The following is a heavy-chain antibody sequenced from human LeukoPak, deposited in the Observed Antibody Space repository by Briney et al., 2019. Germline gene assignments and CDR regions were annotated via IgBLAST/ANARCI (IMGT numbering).Heavy chain of an antibody. V-gene: IGHV4-30-4*01. CDR1: GGSISSGDYY. CDR2: IYYSGST. J-gene: IGHJ3*02. CDR3: ARHQWVPAFDI. D-gene: IGHD1-26*01. Sequence: SETLSLTCTVSGGSISSGDYYWSWIRQPPGKGLEWIGYIYYSGSTYYNPSLKSRVTISVDTSKNQFSLKLSSVTAADTAVYFCARHQWVPAFDIWGQGTMVTVSS.